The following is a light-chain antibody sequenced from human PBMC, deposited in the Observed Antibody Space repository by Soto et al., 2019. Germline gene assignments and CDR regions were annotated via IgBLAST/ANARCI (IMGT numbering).Light chain of an antibody. V-gene: IGKV3-20*01. J-gene: IGKJ4*01. Sequence: EIVLTQSPGTLSLSPGERATLSCRASQTVGSSSFLAWYQQKPGQPPRLLIYGASTRATGIPDRFSGSRSGTDFTLTISRLEPEDSAVYYYLHYGSSPPLTFGGATKVEIK. CDR1: QTVGSSSF. CDR2: GAS. CDR3: LHYGSSPPLT.